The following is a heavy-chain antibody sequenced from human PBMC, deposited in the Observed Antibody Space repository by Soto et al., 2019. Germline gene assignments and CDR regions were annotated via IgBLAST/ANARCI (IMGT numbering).Heavy chain of an antibody. D-gene: IGHD2-21*01. J-gene: IGHJ4*02. CDR2: IYWNDDK. CDR3: AHRRESYCGGNYYFDY. CDR1: GFSLSTSGVG. Sequence: QITLKESGPTLVKPTQTLTLTYTFSGFSLSTSGVGVGWIRQPPGKALEWLALIYWNDDKRYSPSLKSRLTITKDTSKNQVVLTMTNMDPVDTATYYCAHRRESYCGGNYYFDYWGQGTLVTVSS. V-gene: IGHV2-5*01.